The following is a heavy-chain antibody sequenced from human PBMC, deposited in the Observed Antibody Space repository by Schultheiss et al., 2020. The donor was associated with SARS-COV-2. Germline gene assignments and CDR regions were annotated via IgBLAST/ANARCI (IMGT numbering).Heavy chain of an antibody. Sequence: SETLSLTCTVSGGSVSSGSYYWSWIRQPPGKGLEWIGSIYYSGSTYYNPSLKSRVSISLDTPKSQFSLKLTSLTAADTAVYYCASLRGSGVDFWGQGTLVTVSS. D-gene: IGHD7-27*01. CDR3: ASLRGSGVDF. CDR1: GGSVSSGSYY. CDR2: IYYSGST. J-gene: IGHJ4*02. V-gene: IGHV4-39*01.